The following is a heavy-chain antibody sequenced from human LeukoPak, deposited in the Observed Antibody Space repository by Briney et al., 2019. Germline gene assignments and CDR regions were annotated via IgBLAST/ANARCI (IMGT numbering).Heavy chain of an antibody. CDR1: GYTFTSCG. J-gene: IGHJ4*02. Sequence: GASVKVSCKASGYTFTSCGISWVRQAPGQGLEWMGWISAYNGNTNYAQKLQGRVTMTTDTSTSTAYMELRSLRSDDTAVYYCAREIYYYDSSGYYYAPTPYFDYWGQGTLVTVSS. V-gene: IGHV1-18*01. D-gene: IGHD3-22*01. CDR3: AREIYYYDSSGYYYAPTPYFDY. CDR2: ISAYNGNT.